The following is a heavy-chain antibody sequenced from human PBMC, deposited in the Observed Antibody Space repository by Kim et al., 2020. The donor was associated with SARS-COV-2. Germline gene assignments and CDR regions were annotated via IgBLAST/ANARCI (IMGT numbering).Heavy chain of an antibody. CDR3: ARHPLLQGFDS. J-gene: IGHJ4*02. D-gene: IGHD1-1*01. Sequence: SETLSLTCTVSGGSISSSSYYWGWIRQPPGKGLEWIGSIYYSGNTFYNPSLKSRFTISIETSKNQFSLKLSSVTAADTAVYYCARHPLLQGFDSWGQGTLVTVSS. CDR2: IYYSGNT. CDR1: GGSISSSSYY. V-gene: IGHV4-39*01.